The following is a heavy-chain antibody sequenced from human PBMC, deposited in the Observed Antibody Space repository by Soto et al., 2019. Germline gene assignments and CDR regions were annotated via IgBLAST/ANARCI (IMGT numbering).Heavy chain of an antibody. J-gene: IGHJ4*02. Sequence: QITLKESGPTLVKPTQTLTLTCTFSGFSLSTSGVGVGWIRQPPGKALEWLALIYWDDDKRYSPSLKSRLTISKDTXXNXMXXTMANMDPVDTATYYRAHRPEDSSSRPEGGYNSDYSGQGTLFTVFS. V-gene: IGHV2-5*02. CDR2: IYWDDDK. CDR1: GFSLSTSGVG. D-gene: IGHD6-6*01. CDR3: AHRPEDSSSRPEGGYNSDY.